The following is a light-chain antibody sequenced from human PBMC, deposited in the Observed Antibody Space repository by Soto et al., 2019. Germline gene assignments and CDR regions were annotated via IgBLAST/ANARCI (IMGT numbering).Light chain of an antibody. CDR2: DTS. CDR3: QQRTNWTPSFT. CDR1: QSVSSY. V-gene: IGKV3-11*01. J-gene: IGKJ3*01. Sequence: EIVLTQSPATLSLSPGERATLSCRASQSVSSYLAWYQQKPGQAPRLLIYDTSNRATGIPARFSGSGSGTDFALTITSLEPEAFAVYYCQQRTNWTPSFTFGPGTKVDIK.